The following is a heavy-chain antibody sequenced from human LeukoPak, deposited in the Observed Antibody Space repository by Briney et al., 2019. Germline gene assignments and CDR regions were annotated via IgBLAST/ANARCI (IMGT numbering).Heavy chain of an antibody. V-gene: IGHV1-18*01. J-gene: IGHJ4*02. D-gene: IGHD6-19*01. Sequence: ASVRVSCKTSGYTFTSYDITWVRQAPGQGLEWMGYISTYNYNTHHSQKFQGRVFMSTDSSSGTAYMELSSLRSEDTAVYYCARFPRGWYPDYWGQGTLVTVSS. CDR3: ARFPRGWYPDY. CDR1: GYTFTSYD. CDR2: ISTYNYNT.